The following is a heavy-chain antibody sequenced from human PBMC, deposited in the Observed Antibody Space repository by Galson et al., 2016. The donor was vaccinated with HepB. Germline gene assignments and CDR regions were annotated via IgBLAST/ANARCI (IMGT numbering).Heavy chain of an antibody. J-gene: IGHJ4*02. CDR3: ARRTRGVAGTGFDY. D-gene: IGHD3/OR15-3a*01. V-gene: IGHV5-51*01. CDR1: AYSFNTYW. Sequence: QSGADVKKPGESLKISCKGSAYSFNTYWIGWARQLPGKGLEWVGIIYPDDSDTRYSPSFRGQVTISADKSITTAYLQWSSLKASDTAMYYCARRTRGVAGTGFDYWGQGTQVTVSS. CDR2: IYPDDSDT.